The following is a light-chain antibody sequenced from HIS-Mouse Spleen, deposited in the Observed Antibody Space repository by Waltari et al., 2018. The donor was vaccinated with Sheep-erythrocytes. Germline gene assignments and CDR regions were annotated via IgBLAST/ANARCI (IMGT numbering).Light chain of an antibody. Sequence: EIVLTQSPSTLSLSPGDRATPSCRASQIVSSYLAWYQQKPGQAPRLLSYDASNRATGIPARFSGSGSGTDFTLTISSLEPEDFAVYYCQQRSNWLTFGGGTKVEIK. CDR3: QQRSNWLT. CDR1: QIVSSY. CDR2: DAS. J-gene: IGKJ4*01. V-gene: IGKV3-11*01.